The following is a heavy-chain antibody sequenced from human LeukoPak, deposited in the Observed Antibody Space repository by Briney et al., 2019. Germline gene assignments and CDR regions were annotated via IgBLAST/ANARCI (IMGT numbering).Heavy chain of an antibody. CDR2: ISYDGSNK. V-gene: IGHV3-30-3*01. D-gene: IGHD6-19*01. J-gene: IGHJ4*02. CDR1: GFTFSSYA. Sequence: GRSLRLSCAASGFTFSSYAMHWVRQAPGKGLECVAVISYDGSNKYYADSVKGRFTISRDNSKNTLYLQMNSLRAEDTAVYYCARSRGSGWPFDYWGQGTLVTVSS. CDR3: ARSRGSGWPFDY.